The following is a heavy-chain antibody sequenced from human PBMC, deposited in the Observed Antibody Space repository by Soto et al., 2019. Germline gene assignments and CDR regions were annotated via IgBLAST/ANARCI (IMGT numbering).Heavy chain of an antibody. CDR1: GFTFSSYG. Sequence: PVGSLRLSCAASGFTFSSYGMHWVRQAPGKGLEWVAVISYDGSNKYYADSVKGRFTISRDNSKNTLYLQMNSLRAEDTAVYYCAKGRLWLIHYNWFDPWGQGTLVTVSS. D-gene: IGHD6-19*01. CDR3: AKGRLWLIHYNWFDP. CDR2: ISYDGSNK. V-gene: IGHV3-30*18. J-gene: IGHJ5*02.